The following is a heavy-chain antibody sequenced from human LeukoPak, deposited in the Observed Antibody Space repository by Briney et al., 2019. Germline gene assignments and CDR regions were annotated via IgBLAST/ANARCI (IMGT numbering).Heavy chain of an antibody. Sequence: GGSLRLSCAASGVTFSSYGMHWVRQAPGKGLEWVAFIRYDGSNAFHGDSVKGRFTISRDNSKNTLHLQMNSLKTEDTAVYYCAKGYQLFTFDFCGQGTLVTVSS. D-gene: IGHD2-2*01. J-gene: IGHJ4*02. CDR3: AKGYQLFTFDF. V-gene: IGHV3-30*02. CDR1: GVTFSSYG. CDR2: IRYDGSNA.